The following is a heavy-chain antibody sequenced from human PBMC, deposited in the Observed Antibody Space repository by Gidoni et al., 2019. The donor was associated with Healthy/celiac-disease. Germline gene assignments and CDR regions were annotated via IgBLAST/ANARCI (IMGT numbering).Heavy chain of an antibody. CDR1: GFTFDDYA. CDR2: ISWNSGSI. J-gene: IGHJ4*02. D-gene: IGHD1-1*01. CDR3: EKDTGGLLTSSFDY. Sequence: EVQLVESGGVLVQPGRSLRLSCAASGFTFDDYAMHWVRQATGKGLEWVSGISWNSGSIGYADSVKGRFTISRDNAKNSLYLQMNSLRGEDTALYYCEKDTGGLLTSSFDYWGQGTLVTVS. V-gene: IGHV3-9*01.